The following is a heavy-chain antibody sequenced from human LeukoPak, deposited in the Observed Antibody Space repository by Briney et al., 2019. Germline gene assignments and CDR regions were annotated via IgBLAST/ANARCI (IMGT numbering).Heavy chain of an antibody. Sequence: PSETLSLTCAVSGGSISSSNWWSWVRQPPGKGLEWIGEIYHSGSTNYNPSLKSRVTISVDKSKNQFSLKLSSVTAADTAVYYCARGVHCSSTSCYYYYGMDVWGQGTTVTVSS. V-gene: IGHV4-4*02. CDR3: ARGVHCSSTSCYYYYGMDV. J-gene: IGHJ6*02. D-gene: IGHD2-2*01. CDR2: IYHSGST. CDR1: GGSISSSNW.